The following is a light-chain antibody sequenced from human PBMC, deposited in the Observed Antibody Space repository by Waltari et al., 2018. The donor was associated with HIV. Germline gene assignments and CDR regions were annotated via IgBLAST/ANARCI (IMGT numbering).Light chain of an antibody. V-gene: IGKV2-28*01. Sequence: DFVMSQSPLYLPVTTGEPDSISCRSRHSLLQSNVYNYVDCYLQKPGQFPQLLIYLCSNRASGVPDRFSGSGSGTYFTLKISRVVAEYVGIFYCMQGLQPPYTFGQGTKLEIK. CDR3: MQGLQPPYT. CDR1: HSLLQSNVYNY. CDR2: LCS. J-gene: IGKJ2*01.